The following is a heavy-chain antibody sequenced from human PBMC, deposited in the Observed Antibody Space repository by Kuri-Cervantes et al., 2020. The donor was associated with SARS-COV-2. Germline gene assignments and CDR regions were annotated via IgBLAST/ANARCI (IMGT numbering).Heavy chain of an antibody. CDR1: GYTFTSYD. Sequence: ASVKVSCKASGYTFTSYDINWVRQATGQGLEWMGWMNPNSGNTGYAQKFQGRVTITRNTSISTAYMELSSLRAEDTAVYYSARFSGSSSWYPGRYYYYMDVWGKGTTVTVSS. D-gene: IGHD6-13*01. V-gene: IGHV1-8*03. J-gene: IGHJ6*03. CDR3: ARFSGSSSWYPGRYYYYMDV. CDR2: MNPNSGNT.